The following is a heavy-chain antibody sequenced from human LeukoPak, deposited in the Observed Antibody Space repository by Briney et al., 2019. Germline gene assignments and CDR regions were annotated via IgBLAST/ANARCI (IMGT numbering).Heavy chain of an antibody. CDR2: ISSSSSYI. V-gene: IGHV3-21*01. J-gene: IGHJ4*02. CDR3: NLAVAGTNY. Sequence: GGSLRLSCAASGFTFSSYSMNWVRQAPGKGLEWVSSISSSSSYIYYADSVKGRFTISRDNAKNSLYLRMNSLRAEDTAVYYCNLAVAGTNYWGQGTLVTVSS. CDR1: GFTFSSYS. D-gene: IGHD6-19*01.